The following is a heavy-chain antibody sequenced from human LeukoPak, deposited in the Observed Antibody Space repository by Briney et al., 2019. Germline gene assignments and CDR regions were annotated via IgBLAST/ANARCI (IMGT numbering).Heavy chain of an antibody. CDR2: ISSSSSTI. CDR3: ARPGYCSGGSCYSDVGYYYGMDV. J-gene: IGHJ6*02. Sequence: PGGSLRLSCAASGFTFSSYSMNWVRQAPGKGLEWVSYISSSSSTIYYADSVKGRCTISRDNAKNSLYLQMNSLRDEDTAAYYCARPGYCSGGSCYSDVGYYYGMDVWGQGTTVTVSS. D-gene: IGHD2-15*01. V-gene: IGHV3-48*02. CDR1: GFTFSSYS.